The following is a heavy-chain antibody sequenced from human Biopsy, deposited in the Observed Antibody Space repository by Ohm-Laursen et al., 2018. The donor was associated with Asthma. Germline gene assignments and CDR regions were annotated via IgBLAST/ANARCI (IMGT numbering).Heavy chain of an antibody. CDR3: ARIPRRSGSYFVDY. CDR2: IHHSGTS. Sequence: TLSLTCTVSGDSITSGGCCWNWIRQHPGKGLEWIGYIHHSGTSYFNPSLKSRVSFSRDPSKNQFSLRLSSVTAADTAMYYCARIPRRSGSYFVDYWGQGTLVTVSS. D-gene: IGHD3-22*01. V-gene: IGHV4-31*03. J-gene: IGHJ4*02. CDR1: GDSITSGGCC.